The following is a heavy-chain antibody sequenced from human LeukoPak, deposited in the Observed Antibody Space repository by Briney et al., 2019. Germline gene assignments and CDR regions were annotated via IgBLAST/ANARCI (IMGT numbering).Heavy chain of an antibody. CDR2: IYTSGST. J-gene: IGHJ3*02. Sequence: SETLSLTCTVSGGSISSGSYYWSWIRQPAGKGLEWIGRIYTSGSTNYNPSLKSRVTISVDTSRNQFSLKLSSVTAADTAGYYCARDPYDSRYFDIWGQGTMVTVSS. V-gene: IGHV4-61*02. D-gene: IGHD3-22*01. CDR3: ARDPYDSRYFDI. CDR1: GGSISSGSYY.